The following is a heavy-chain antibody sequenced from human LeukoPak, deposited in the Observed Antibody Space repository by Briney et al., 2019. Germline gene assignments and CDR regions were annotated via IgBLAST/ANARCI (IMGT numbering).Heavy chain of an antibody. CDR3: ARDDSSGYYTIDF. J-gene: IGHJ4*02. Sequence: VGYLRLSCAASGFTFNNYEMNWVRQAPGKGLEWISYITRSGSNIFYADSVKGRFTISRDNAKNSLYLQMNSLRAEDTAIYYCARDDSSGYYTIDFWGQGTLVTVSS. D-gene: IGHD6-19*01. CDR2: ITRSGSNI. CDR1: GFTFNNYE. V-gene: IGHV3-48*03.